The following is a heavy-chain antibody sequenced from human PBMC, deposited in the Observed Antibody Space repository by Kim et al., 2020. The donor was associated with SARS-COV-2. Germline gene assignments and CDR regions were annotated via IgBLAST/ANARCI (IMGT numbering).Heavy chain of an antibody. CDR3: ARRRDILTGYHWYFDL. Sequence: SETLSLTCTVSGGSISSSSYYWGWIRQPPGKGLEWIGSIYYSGSTYYNPSLKSRVTISVDTSKNQFSLKLSSVTAADTAVYYCARRRDILTGYHWYFDLWGRGTLVTVSP. CDR2: IYYSGST. D-gene: IGHD3-9*01. V-gene: IGHV4-39*01. J-gene: IGHJ2*01. CDR1: GGSISSSSYY.